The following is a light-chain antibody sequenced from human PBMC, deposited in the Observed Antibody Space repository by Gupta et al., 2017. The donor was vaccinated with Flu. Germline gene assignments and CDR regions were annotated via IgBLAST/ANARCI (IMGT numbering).Light chain of an antibody. CDR2: GAS. Sequence: EIALTPSPGTLSLSPWERATLSCSASQSVSSSYLAWYQQKPGQAPRLLIYGASSRATGIPDRFSGSGSGTDFTLTISRLEPEDFAVYYCQQYGSSPPWTFGQGTKVEIK. CDR3: QQYGSSPPWT. CDR1: QSVSSSY. J-gene: IGKJ1*01. V-gene: IGKV3-20*01.